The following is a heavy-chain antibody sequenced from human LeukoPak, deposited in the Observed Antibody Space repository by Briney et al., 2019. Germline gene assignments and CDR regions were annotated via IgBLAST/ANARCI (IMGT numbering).Heavy chain of an antibody. CDR3: ARGGWVSSGWYSAFDI. J-gene: IGHJ3*02. CDR1: GGSFSGYY. V-gene: IGHV4-34*01. Sequence: SETLSLTCAVYGGSFSGYYWSWIRQPPGKGLEWIGEINHSGSTNYNPSLKSRVTISVDTSKNQFSLKLSSVTAADTAVYYCARGGWVSSGWYSAFDIRGQGTMVTVSS. CDR2: INHSGST. D-gene: IGHD6-19*01.